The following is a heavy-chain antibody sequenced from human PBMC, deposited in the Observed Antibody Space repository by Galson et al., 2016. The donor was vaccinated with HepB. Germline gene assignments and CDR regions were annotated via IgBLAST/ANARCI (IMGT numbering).Heavy chain of an antibody. CDR1: GYTFTTYY. D-gene: IGHD3-3*01. CDR3: ARDLDWARQIVGVGGWFDP. V-gene: IGHV1-46*01. Sequence: SVKVSCKASGYTFTTYYIHWVRQAPGQGLEWMGIINPGVGITNYAQKFQGRVTMTSDTSTSTVYMELSSLRSEDTAVYYCARDLDWARQIVGVGGWFDPWGQGTLVTVSS. J-gene: IGHJ5*02. CDR2: INPGVGIT.